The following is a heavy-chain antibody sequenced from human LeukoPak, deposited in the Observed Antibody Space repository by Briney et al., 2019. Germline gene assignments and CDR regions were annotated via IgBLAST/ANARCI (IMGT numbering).Heavy chain of an antibody. CDR3: ARVGRAILYYYYGMDV. J-gene: IGHJ6*02. CDR1: GFTFSDYY. V-gene: IGHV3-11*04. D-gene: IGHD3-3*01. Sequence: PGGSLRLSCAASGFTFSDYYMNWIRQAPGKGLEWISYVSSGGRAQYADSVKGRFTISRDNAKNSLFLQMDSLRAEDTAVYYCARVGRAILYYYYGMDVWGQGTTVTVSS. CDR2: VSSGGRA.